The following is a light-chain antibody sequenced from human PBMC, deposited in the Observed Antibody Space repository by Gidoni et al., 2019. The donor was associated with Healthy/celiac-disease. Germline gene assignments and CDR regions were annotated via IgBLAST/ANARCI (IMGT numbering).Light chain of an antibody. CDR3: QQYGSSPPYT. V-gene: IGKV3-20*01. CDR2: GAS. Sequence: EIVLTQPPGTLSLSPGARATLSCRASQSVSSSYLAWYQQKPGQAPRLLIYGASSRATGIPDRFSGSGSGTDFTLTISRLEPEDFAVYYCQQYGSSPPYTFGQGTKLEIK. J-gene: IGKJ2*01. CDR1: QSVSSSY.